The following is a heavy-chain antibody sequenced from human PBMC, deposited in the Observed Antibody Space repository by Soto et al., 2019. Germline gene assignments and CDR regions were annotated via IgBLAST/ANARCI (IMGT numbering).Heavy chain of an antibody. CDR3: ARAGGLGAVAADY. D-gene: IGHD6-19*01. CDR2: IYHSGST. Sequence: QLQLQESGSGLVKPSQTLSLTCAVSGGSISSGGYSWSWIRQPPGKGLEWIGYIYHSGSTYYNPSLKSRAPISVDRSKNQFSLTLSSVTAADTAVYYCARAGGLGAVAADYWGQGTLVTVSS. J-gene: IGHJ4*02. V-gene: IGHV4-30-2*01. CDR1: GGSISSGGYS.